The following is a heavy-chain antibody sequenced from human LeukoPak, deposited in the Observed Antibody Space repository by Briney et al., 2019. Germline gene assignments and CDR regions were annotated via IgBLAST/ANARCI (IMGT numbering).Heavy chain of an antibody. J-gene: IGHJ4*02. CDR2: IYPGDSDT. Sequence: GESLKISCKGSGYSFTSYWIGWVRPMPGEGLEWMGIIYPGDSDTRYSPSFQGQVTISADKSISTAYLQWSSLKASDTAMYYCARLPYYDSSGLKAGFDYWGQGTLVTVSS. D-gene: IGHD3-22*01. V-gene: IGHV5-51*01. CDR1: GYSFTSYW. CDR3: ARLPYYDSSGLKAGFDY.